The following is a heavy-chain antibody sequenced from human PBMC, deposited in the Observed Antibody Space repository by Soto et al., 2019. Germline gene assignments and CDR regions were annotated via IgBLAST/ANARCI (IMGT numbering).Heavy chain of an antibody. V-gene: IGHV1-2*02. CDR3: ARDLSRSADGLDY. CDR2: INPNSGGT. J-gene: IGHJ4*02. D-gene: IGHD6-6*01. Sequence: QGQLVQSGAEVKKPGASVKVSCKASGYTFTGHYVQWVRQAPGQGLEWMGWINPNSGGTNYARKFQGRVTMATETSIATVYMELTSLRSDDTAVYYCARDLSRSADGLDYWGQGTLVTVSS. CDR1: GYTFTGHY.